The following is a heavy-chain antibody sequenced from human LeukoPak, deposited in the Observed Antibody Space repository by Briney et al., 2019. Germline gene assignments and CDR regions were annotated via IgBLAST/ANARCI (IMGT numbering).Heavy chain of an antibody. Sequence: SGPTLVNPTQTLTLTCTLSGIALSTTRVGVGWIRQPPGKALEWLAVVHWNDDKVYSPSLKSRLTITKDTSKNQVVLSMTNMDPVDTATYYCARTISVVRRVIREIDYWGQGTLVTVSS. D-gene: IGHD3-10*01. CDR3: ARTISVVRRVIREIDY. V-gene: IGHV2-5*01. CDR1: GIALSTTRVG. CDR2: VHWNDDK. J-gene: IGHJ4*02.